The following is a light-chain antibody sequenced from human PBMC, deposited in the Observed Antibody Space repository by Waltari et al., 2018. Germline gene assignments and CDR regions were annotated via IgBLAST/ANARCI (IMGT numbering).Light chain of an antibody. Sequence: DIQMTQSPSSLSASVGDRVTITCQASQDINNYLNWYQQKPGKAPKLLIYDASNLQTGVPSRFSGSGSGTDFTFTISSLQPEDIATYYWQQYDNLPRTFGPGTKVDIK. V-gene: IGKV1-33*01. CDR2: DAS. CDR3: QQYDNLPRT. CDR1: QDINNY. J-gene: IGKJ3*01.